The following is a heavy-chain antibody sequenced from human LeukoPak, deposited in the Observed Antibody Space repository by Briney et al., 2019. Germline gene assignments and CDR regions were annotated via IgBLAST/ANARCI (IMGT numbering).Heavy chain of an antibody. Sequence: PGGSLRLSCAAPGFTFSSYSMNWVRQAPGKGLEGVSSISSSSSYIYYADSVKGRFTISRDNAKNSLYLQMNSLRAEDTAVYYCASVRVRYYYMDVWGKGTTVTVSS. V-gene: IGHV3-21*01. J-gene: IGHJ6*03. CDR2: ISSSSSYI. CDR3: ASVRVRYYYMDV. CDR1: GFTFSSYS. D-gene: IGHD3-10*01.